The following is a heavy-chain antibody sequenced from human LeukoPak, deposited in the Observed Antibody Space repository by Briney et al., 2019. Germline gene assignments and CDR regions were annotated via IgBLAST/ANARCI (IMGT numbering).Heavy chain of an antibody. CDR1: GFTFSSYA. Sequence: PGGSLRLSCAASGFTFSSYAMHWVRQAPGKGLEWVAVISYDGSNKYYADSVKGRFTISRDNSKNTLYLQMNSLRAEDTAVYYCARGHYYDSSGTDYWGQGTLVTVSS. D-gene: IGHD3-22*01. V-gene: IGHV3-30*14. J-gene: IGHJ4*02. CDR3: ARGHYYDSSGTDY. CDR2: ISYDGSNK.